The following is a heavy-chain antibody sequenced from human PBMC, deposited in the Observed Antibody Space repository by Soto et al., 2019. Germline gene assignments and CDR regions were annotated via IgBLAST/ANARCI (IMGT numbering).Heavy chain of an antibody. CDR3: ARQRTTVVTQAYFDH. Sequence: SETLSLTCIVSGESISSSSYYWGWIRQPPGKGLEWIGSIYYSGRTYYNPSFKSRVTISVDTSKSQFSLKLSTVTATDTAVYYCARQRTTVVTQAYFDHWGQGALVTVSS. D-gene: IGHD2-21*02. CDR2: IYYSGRT. J-gene: IGHJ4*02. V-gene: IGHV4-39*01. CDR1: GESISSSSYY.